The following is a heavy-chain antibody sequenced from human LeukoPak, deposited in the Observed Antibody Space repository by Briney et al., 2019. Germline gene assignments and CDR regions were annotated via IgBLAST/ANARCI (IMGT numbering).Heavy chain of an antibody. CDR2: INSDGSST. V-gene: IGHV3-74*01. CDR1: GFTFSSYW. CDR3: ARILSKDYFDS. D-gene: IGHD2-15*01. Sequence: GGSLRLSCAASGFTFSSYWMYWVRQAPGKGLVWVSRINSDGSSTKYADSVEGRFTISRDNAKNTLYLQMNSLRVEDTAVYYCARILSKDYFDSWGQGALVTVSS. J-gene: IGHJ4*02.